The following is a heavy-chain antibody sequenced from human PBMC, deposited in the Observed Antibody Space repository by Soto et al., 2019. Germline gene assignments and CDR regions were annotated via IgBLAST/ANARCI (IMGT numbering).Heavy chain of an antibody. CDR2: IYYSGST. V-gene: IGHV4-59*06. CDR1: GGSISSYY. CDR3: ASFGDWKQGDDDAFDI. Sequence: SETLSLTCTVSGGSISSYYWSWIRQHPGKGLEWIGYIYYSGSTYYNPSLKSRVTISVDTSKNQFSLKLSSVTAADTAVYYCASFGDWKQGDDDAFDIWGQGTMVTVSS. J-gene: IGHJ3*02. D-gene: IGHD3-3*01.